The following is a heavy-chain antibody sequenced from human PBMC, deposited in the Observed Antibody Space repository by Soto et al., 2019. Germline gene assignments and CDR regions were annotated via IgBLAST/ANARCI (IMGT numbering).Heavy chain of an antibody. CDR2: IVVSDAKT. CDR3: AKRSYIDY. V-gene: IGHV3-23*01. J-gene: IGHJ4*02. Sequence: WGSRRLSCTTSGFSFASFALTWVRQAPGQGLEWVATIVVSDAKTHYADSVKGRFSISRDTSRNTVYLQMNNLRADDTAIYYCAKRSYIDYWAQGSPVTV. CDR1: GFSFASFA.